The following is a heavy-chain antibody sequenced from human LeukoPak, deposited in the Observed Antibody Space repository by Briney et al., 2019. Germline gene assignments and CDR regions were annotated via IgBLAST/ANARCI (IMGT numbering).Heavy chain of an antibody. J-gene: IGHJ4*02. CDR3: ARAGTYYYGSGNLDY. CDR1: GYTFTSYG. D-gene: IGHD3-10*01. Sequence: PGASVKVSCKASGYTFTSYGISWLRQAPGQGLEWMGWISVYYDKTNSAQKLQGRVTMTKDTSASTAYMELSSLRSEDTAVYYCARAGTYYYGSGNLDYWGQGTLVTVSS. V-gene: IGHV1-18*01. CDR2: ISVYYDKT.